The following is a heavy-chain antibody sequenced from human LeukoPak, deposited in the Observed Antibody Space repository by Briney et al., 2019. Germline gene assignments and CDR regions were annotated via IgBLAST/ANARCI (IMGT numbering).Heavy chain of an antibody. CDR3: ARAIKALGSV. J-gene: IGHJ4*02. CDR2: INHSGST. D-gene: IGHD5-24*01. V-gene: IGHV4-34*01. CDR1: GGSFSGYY. Sequence: PSETLSLTCAVYGGSFSGYYWSWIRQPPGKGLEWIGEINHSGSTNYNPSLKSRVTISVDTSKNQFSLKLSSVTAADTAVYYCARAIKALGSVWGQGTLVTVSS.